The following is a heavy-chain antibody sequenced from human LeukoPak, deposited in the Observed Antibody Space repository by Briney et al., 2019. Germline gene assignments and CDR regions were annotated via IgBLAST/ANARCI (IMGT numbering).Heavy chain of an antibody. J-gene: IGHJ4*02. CDR3: ARAGSPGIAAAGTEVGVDGFDY. CDR1: GFTFSGHN. D-gene: IGHD6-13*01. CDR2: VSISSCTI. Sequence: GGSLRLSCAASGFTFSGHNMNWVRQAPGKGLEWISFVSISSCTIYYADSVNGRFRISRDNAKSSLDLEMNSLRAEDTAVYYCARAGSPGIAAAGTEVGVDGFDYWGQGTLVTVSS. V-gene: IGHV3-48*04.